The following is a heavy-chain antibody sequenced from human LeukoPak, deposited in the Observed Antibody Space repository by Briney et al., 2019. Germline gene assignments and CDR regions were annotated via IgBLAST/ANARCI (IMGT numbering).Heavy chain of an antibody. D-gene: IGHD3-22*01. J-gene: IGHJ4*02. CDR2: IKQDGSEK. CDR3: ARLSKTYYYDSSGYFDFPNFDY. V-gene: IGHV3-7*04. CDR1: GFTFSSYW. Sequence: GGSLRLSCAASGFTFSSYWMSWVRQAPGKGLEWVANIKQDGSEKYYVASVKGRFTISRDNAKNSLYLQMNSLRAEDTAVYYCARLSKTYYYDSSGYFDFPNFDYWGQGTLVTVSS.